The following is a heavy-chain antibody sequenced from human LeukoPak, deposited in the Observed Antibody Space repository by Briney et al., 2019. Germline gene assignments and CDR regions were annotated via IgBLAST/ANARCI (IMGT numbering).Heavy chain of an antibody. V-gene: IGHV3-23*01. J-gene: IGHJ4*02. CDR3: VRRGDASSGWGDNDY. CDR1: GFTFNRNA. CDR2: IGGSGDKT. D-gene: IGHD6-19*01. Sequence: PGGSLRLSCAASGFTFNRNAISWVRQAPGKGLDWVSTIGGSGDKTFYADSVKGRFTISRDNSKNMLHLQMSSLTGEDTALYYCVRRGDASSGWGDNDYWGQGALVTVSS.